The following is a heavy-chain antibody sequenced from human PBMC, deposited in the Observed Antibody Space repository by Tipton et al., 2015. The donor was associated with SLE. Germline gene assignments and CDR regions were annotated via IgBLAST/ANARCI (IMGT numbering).Heavy chain of an antibody. J-gene: IGHJ3*02. V-gene: IGHV3-7*01. D-gene: IGHD2-2*02. CDR1: GFTFSSYW. CDR3: ARVGLGYCSSTSCYTDAFDI. Sequence: SLRLFCAASGFTFSSYWMSWVRQAPGKGLEWVANIKQDGSEKYYVDSVKGRFTISRDNAKNSLYLQMNSLRAEDTAVYYCARVGLGYCSSTSCYTDAFDIWGQGTMVTVSS. CDR2: IKQDGSEK.